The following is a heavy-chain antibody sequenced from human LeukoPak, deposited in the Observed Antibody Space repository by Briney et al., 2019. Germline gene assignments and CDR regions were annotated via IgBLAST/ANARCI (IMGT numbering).Heavy chain of an antibody. Sequence: ASVKVSCKASGYTFTSCDINWVRQATGQGLEWMGWMNPNSGNTGYAQKFQGRVTMTRNTSISTAYMELSSLRSEDTAVYYCAREVDILTVTYAFDIWGQGTMVTVSS. J-gene: IGHJ3*02. D-gene: IGHD3-9*01. CDR2: MNPNSGNT. V-gene: IGHV1-8*01. CDR1: GYTFTSCD. CDR3: AREVDILTVTYAFDI.